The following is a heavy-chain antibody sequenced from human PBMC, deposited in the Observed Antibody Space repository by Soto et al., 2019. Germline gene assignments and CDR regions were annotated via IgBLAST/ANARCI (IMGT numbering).Heavy chain of an antibody. CDR1: GFTVSSNY. V-gene: IGHV3-66*01. CDR2: IYSGGAT. J-gene: IGHJ4*02. CDR3: VRNPGGVAVAGPFDY. Sequence: GGSLRLSCEASGFTVSSNYMSWVRQAPGKGLEWVSVIYSGGATYYADSVKGRFTISRDNSKNTLYLQMNSLRAEDTAVYYCVRNPGGVAVAGPFDYWGQGTLVTVSS. D-gene: IGHD6-19*01.